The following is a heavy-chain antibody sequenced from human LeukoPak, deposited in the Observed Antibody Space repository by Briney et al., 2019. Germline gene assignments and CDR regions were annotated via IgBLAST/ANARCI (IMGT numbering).Heavy chain of an antibody. Sequence: SETLSLTCAVYGGSFSGYYWSWIRQPPGKGLEWIGEISHSGSTNFNPSLKSRLTISVDTSKNRFSLRLSSVTAADTAVYYCARLIPNFGTDSWGRGTLVTVSS. CDR2: ISHSGST. CDR3: ARLIPNFGTDS. D-gene: IGHD1/OR15-1a*01. V-gene: IGHV4-34*01. CDR1: GGSFSGYY. J-gene: IGHJ5*01.